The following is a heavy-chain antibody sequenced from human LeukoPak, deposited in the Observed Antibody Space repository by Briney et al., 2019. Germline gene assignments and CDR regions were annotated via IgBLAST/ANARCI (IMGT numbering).Heavy chain of an antibody. CDR2: IYHSGST. CDR1: GGSISSGGYS. V-gene: IGHV4-30-2*01. CDR3: ASSHSATWYDD. Sequence: SETLSLTCAVSGGSISSGGYSWSWIRQPPGKGLEWIGYIYHSGSTYYNPSLKSRVTISVDTSKNQFSLALNFVTAADTAMYYCASSHSATWYDDWGQGALVTVS. D-gene: IGHD6-13*01. J-gene: IGHJ4*02.